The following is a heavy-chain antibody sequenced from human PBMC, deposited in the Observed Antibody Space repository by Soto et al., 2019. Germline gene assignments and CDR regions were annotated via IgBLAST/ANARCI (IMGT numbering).Heavy chain of an antibody. D-gene: IGHD6-6*01. CDR3: VTGSGVLASL. CDR1: GVTLSKSG. Sequence: GGSLRLSCAASGVTLSKSGIHWVRQAPGKGLQWVAVISSNGSHLFYADSVRGRFTVSRDNGNNTIYLQMNGLKSEDTGVYYCVTGSGVLASLWGQGTLVTVSS. J-gene: IGHJ4*02. CDR2: ISSNGSHL. V-gene: IGHV3-30*03.